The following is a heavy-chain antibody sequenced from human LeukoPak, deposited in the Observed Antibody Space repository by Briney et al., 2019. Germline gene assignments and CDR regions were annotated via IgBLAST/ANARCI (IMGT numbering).Heavy chain of an antibody. Sequence: GGSLRLSCAASGFTVSSNYMSWVRQAPGKGLEWVSYISSSGSTIYYADSVKGRFTISRDNAKNSLYLQMSNLRAEDTAVYYCARRGYSYDYHYYYYMDVWGKGTTVTVSS. CDR2: ISSSGSTI. D-gene: IGHD5-18*01. CDR1: GFTVSSNY. CDR3: ARRGYSYDYHYYYYMDV. J-gene: IGHJ6*03. V-gene: IGHV3-11*04.